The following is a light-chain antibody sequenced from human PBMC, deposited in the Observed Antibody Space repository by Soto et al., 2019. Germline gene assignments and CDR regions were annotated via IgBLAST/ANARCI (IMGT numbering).Light chain of an antibody. CDR1: SSDVGGYNY. J-gene: IGLJ1*01. Sequence: QSVLTQPASVSGSPGESITISCTGTSSDVGGYNYVSWYQQHPGKAPKLMIYDVSNRPSGVSNRFSGSKSGNTASLTISGLQAEDEADYYCSSYTSSSTLLYVFGPGT. CDR2: DVS. V-gene: IGLV2-14*01. CDR3: SSYTSSSTLLYV.